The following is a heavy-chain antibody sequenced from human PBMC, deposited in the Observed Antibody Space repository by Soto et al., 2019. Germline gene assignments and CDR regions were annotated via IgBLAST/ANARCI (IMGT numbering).Heavy chain of an antibody. J-gene: IGHJ3*02. CDR2: ISGDGSST. CDR3: ARRTFGSSRSFDI. V-gene: IGHV3-74*01. CDR1: EFTFRSYW. Sequence: GGSLRLSCAASEFTFRSYWMHWVRQSPGKGLVWVSRISGDGSSTNYADSVRGRFTISRDNSKNTLYLQMNSLRAEDTAVYYCARRTFGSSRSFDIWGQGTMVTVSS. D-gene: IGHD6-6*01.